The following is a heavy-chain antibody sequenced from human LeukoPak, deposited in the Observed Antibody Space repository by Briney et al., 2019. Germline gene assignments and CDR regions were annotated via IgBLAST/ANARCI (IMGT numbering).Heavy chain of an antibody. Sequence: PSETLSLTCTVSGGSISSYYWSWIRQPAGKGLEWIGRIYTSGSTNYNPSLKNRVTMSVDTSKNQFSLKLSSVTAADTAVYYCARDQVGAPNKALDIWGQGTMVTVSS. J-gene: IGHJ3*02. CDR3: ARDQVGAPNKALDI. CDR1: GGSISSYY. V-gene: IGHV4-4*07. CDR2: IYTSGST. D-gene: IGHD1-26*01.